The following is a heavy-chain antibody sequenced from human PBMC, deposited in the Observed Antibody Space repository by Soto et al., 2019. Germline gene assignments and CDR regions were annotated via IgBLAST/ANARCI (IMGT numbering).Heavy chain of an antibody. CDR1: GGSISNYY. J-gene: IGHJ4*02. CDR3: ARGHYDFWSGYFATIDY. V-gene: IGHV4-59*08. D-gene: IGHD3-3*01. Sequence: SETLSLTCTVSGGSISNYYWSWIRQPPGKGLEWIGYIHYSGNTKYNPSLKSRVTISADTSKNQFSLKLSSVTAADTAVYYCARGHYDFWSGYFATIDYWGQGSLVTVSS. CDR2: IHYSGNT.